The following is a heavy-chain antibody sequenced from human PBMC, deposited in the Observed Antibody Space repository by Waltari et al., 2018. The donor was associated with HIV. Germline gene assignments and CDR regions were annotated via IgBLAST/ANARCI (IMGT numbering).Heavy chain of an antibody. CDR1: GFTFSSYW. V-gene: IGHV3-7*01. D-gene: IGHD1-1*01. CDR2: IKQDGSWK. CDR3: ARDPLVEHRGILDY. J-gene: IGHJ4*02. Sequence: EVQLGESGGGLVQPGGSLRLSCAASGFTFSSYWMSWVRQAPGKGVEWVANIKQDGSWKYYVDSVKGRFTISRDNAKNSLYLQMNSLRAEDTAVYYCARDPLVEHRGILDYWGQGTLVTVSS.